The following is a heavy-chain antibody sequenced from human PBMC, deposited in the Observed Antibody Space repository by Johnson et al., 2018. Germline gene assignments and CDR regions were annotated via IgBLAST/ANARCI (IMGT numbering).Heavy chain of an antibody. Sequence: QVQLVQSGGGVVQPGRSLRLSCAASGFTFSTCGMHWVRQAPGKGLEWVAVIAYDGSNNYYADSVKGRFTISRDNSKNKLYLQMNSPRAEEPAMYYCAKDVGPSVTYYYYYMDVWGKGTTVTVSS. CDR1: GFTFSTCG. V-gene: IGHV3-30*18. D-gene: IGHD1-26*01. CDR2: IAYDGSNN. CDR3: AKDVGPSVTYYYYYMDV. J-gene: IGHJ6*03.